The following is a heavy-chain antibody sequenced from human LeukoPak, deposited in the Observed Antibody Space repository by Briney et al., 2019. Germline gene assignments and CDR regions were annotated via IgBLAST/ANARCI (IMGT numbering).Heavy chain of an antibody. Sequence: ASVKVSCKASGYTFTSYGISWVRQAPGQGLEWMGWISAYNGNTNYAQKLQGRVTMTTDTSTSTGYMELRSLRSDDTAVYYCASFYYYGSGSRPYPSSYGMDVWGQGTTVTVSS. CDR1: GYTFTSYG. CDR3: ASFYYYGSGSRPYPSSYGMDV. CDR2: ISAYNGNT. J-gene: IGHJ6*02. V-gene: IGHV1-18*01. D-gene: IGHD3-10*01.